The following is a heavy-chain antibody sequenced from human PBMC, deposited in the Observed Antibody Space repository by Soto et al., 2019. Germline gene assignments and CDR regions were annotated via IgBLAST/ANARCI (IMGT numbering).Heavy chain of an antibody. V-gene: IGHV4-59*08. CDR3: ARRLGPRSRFDP. J-gene: IGHJ5*02. Sequence: NPSETLSLTCTVSGGSISSDYWTWIRQPPGKGLEWIGYIYYSGSAHYNPSLKSRVTISVDTSKEQFSLKLSSVTAADTAVYYCARRLGPRSRFDPWGQGTLVTVSS. CDR2: IYYSGSA. D-gene: IGHD3-16*01. CDR1: GGSISSDY.